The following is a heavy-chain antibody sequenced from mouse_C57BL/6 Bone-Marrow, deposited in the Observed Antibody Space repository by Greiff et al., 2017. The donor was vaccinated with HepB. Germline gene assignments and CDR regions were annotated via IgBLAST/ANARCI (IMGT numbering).Heavy chain of an antibody. Sequence: QVTLKESGPGILQPSQTLSLTCSFSGFSLSTFGMGVGWIRQPSGKGLEWLAHIWWDDDKYYNPALKSRHTISKDTSKNQVFLKIANVDTADTAAYYCARISNYVWYYFDYWGQGTTLTVSS. J-gene: IGHJ2*01. D-gene: IGHD2-5*01. CDR1: GFSLSTFGMG. CDR2: IWWDDDK. V-gene: IGHV8-8*01. CDR3: ARISNYVWYYFDY.